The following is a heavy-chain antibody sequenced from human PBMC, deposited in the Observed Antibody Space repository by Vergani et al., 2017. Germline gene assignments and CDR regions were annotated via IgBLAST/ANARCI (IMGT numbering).Heavy chain of an antibody. CDR1: GGSISSSSYY. V-gene: IGHV4-39*01. CDR2: IYYSGST. Sequence: QLQLQESGPGLVKPSETLSLTCTVSGGSISSSSYYWGWIRQPPGKGLEWIGSIYYSGSTYYNPSLKSRVTISVDTSKNQFSLKLSSVTAADTAVYYCAGLGYCSSTSCWDRWGYYYYYYMDVWGKGTTVTVSS. J-gene: IGHJ6*03. CDR3: AGLGYCSSTSCWDRWGYYYYYYMDV. D-gene: IGHD2-2*03.